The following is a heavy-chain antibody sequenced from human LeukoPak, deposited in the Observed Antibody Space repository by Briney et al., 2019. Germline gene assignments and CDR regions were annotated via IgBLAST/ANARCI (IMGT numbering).Heavy chain of an antibody. CDR3: ARDPGWSSFDI. J-gene: IGHJ3*02. V-gene: IGHV3-7*01. Sequence: GGSLRPSCVASGFSFTSYWMSWLRQAPGKGLEFVANINQDAGTTNYVDSVKGRFTISRDNAENSLYLQMSSLRAEDTALYYCARDPGWSSFDIWGQGIMVTVSS. CDR2: INQDAGTT. CDR1: GFSFTSYW. D-gene: IGHD2-15*01.